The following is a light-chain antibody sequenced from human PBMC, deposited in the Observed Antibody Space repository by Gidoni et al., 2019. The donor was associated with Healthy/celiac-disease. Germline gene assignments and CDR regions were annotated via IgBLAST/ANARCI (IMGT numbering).Light chain of an antibody. Sequence: AIRMTQSPSSFSASTGDRVTITCRASQGISSHLAWYQQKPGKAPKLLIYAASTLQSGVPSRFSDSGSGTDFTLTISCLQSEDFATYYCQQYYSYPPTFGQGTKLEIK. V-gene: IGKV1-8*01. CDR2: AAS. CDR1: QGISSH. CDR3: QQYYSYPPT. J-gene: IGKJ2*01.